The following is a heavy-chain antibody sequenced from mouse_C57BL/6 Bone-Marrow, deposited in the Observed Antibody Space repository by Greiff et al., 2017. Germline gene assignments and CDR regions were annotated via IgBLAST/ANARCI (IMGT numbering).Heavy chain of an antibody. V-gene: IGHV1-52*01. CDR3: ARSLGLRPLYWYFDV. J-gene: IGHJ1*03. CDR1: GYTFTSYW. Sequence: QVQLQQPGAELVRPGSSVKLSCKASGYTFTSYWMHWVKQRPIQGLEWIGNIEPSDSETHYNQKFKDKATLTVDKSSSTAYMQLSSLTSEDSAVYYCARSLGLRPLYWYFDVWGTGTTVTVSS. D-gene: IGHD2-4*01. CDR2: IEPSDSET.